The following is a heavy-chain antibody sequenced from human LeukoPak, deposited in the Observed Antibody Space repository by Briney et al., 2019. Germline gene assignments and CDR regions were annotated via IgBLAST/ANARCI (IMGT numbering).Heavy chain of an antibody. CDR3: ARDWGASGYLVY. V-gene: IGHV3-30-3*01. CDR2: ISYGGTNK. Sequence: GGSLRLSCAASGLIFSTYAMHWGRQAPGKGLEWGAVISYGGTNKNYADSVKGRFTISRDNTKNTLYLAMSSLRAQDTAVYYCARDWGASGYLVYWGQRTLVTVSS. D-gene: IGHD3-16*01. CDR1: GLIFSTYA. J-gene: IGHJ4*02.